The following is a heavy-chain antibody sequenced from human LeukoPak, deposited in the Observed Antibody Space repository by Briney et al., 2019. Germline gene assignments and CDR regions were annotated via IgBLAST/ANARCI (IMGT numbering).Heavy chain of an antibody. CDR2: ISSSGSTI. J-gene: IGHJ4*02. CDR3: TRSMDIVVVN. D-gene: IGHD2-21*01. V-gene: IGHV3-48*03. CDR1: GFTFSSYE. Sequence: GGSLRLSCAASGFTFSSYEMNWVRQAPGKGLEWVSYISSSGSTIYYADSVKGRFTISRDNAKNSLYLQMNSLRAEDTAVYYCTRSMDIVVVNWGQGTLVTVSS.